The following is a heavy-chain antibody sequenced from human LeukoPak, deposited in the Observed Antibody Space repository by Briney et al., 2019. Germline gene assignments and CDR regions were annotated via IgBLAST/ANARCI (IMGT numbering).Heavy chain of an antibody. CDR2: IYNSGST. J-gene: IGHJ3*02. D-gene: IGHD3-9*01. CDR1: GGSISTYY. Sequence: SETLSLTCTVSGGSISTYYWSWIRQPPGKGLEWIGYIYNSGSTNYNPSLQSRVTISVDTSKNQFSLKLSSVTAADTAVYYCARGRTYYDILTGYYKRRGAFDIWGQGTMVTVSS. V-gene: IGHV4-59*12. CDR3: ARGRTYYDILTGYYKRRGAFDI.